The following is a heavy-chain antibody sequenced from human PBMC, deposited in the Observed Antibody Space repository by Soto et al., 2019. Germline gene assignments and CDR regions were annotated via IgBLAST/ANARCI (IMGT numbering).Heavy chain of an antibody. J-gene: IGHJ4*02. CDR3: AQGDFSTCSEEGWEY. V-gene: IGHV3-23*01. CDR1: GFTFRSYA. CDR2: IDGSGAGA. D-gene: IGHD3-3*01. Sequence: EVQLLESGGGLVQPGGSLRLSCAASGFTFRSYAMSWVRQAPGRGLECVSSIDGSGAGAYYADSVKGRSTISRDNSKNTLDLQMDILRAEDTAVYYCAQGDFSTCSEEGWEYWGQGTLVTVSS.